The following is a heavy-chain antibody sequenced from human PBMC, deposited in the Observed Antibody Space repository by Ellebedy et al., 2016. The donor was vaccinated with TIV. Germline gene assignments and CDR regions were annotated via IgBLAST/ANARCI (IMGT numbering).Heavy chain of an antibody. CDR1: GFTFSTYG. CDR2: IVDGGA. D-gene: IGHD5-24*01. J-gene: IGHJ4*02. CDR3: AKDRTAGDGYWVFNN. Sequence: PGGSLRLSCAASGFTFSTYGMHWVRQAPGKGLEWVSGIVDGGAERYAESVKGRFTISRDTSKNTVDLQMKSLRDDDTAVYFCAKDRTAGDGYWVFNNWGQGTLVSVSS. V-gene: IGHV3-23*01.